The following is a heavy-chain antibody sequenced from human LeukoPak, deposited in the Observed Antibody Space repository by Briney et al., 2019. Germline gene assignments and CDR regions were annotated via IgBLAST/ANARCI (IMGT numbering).Heavy chain of an antibody. V-gene: IGHV3-23*01. J-gene: IGHJ5*02. CDR1: GFTFSSYA. D-gene: IGHD6-13*01. Sequence: GGSLRLSCAASGFTFSSYAMSWVRQAPEKGLEWVSAMSGSGGNTYYADSVKGRFTISRDNSKNTLYLQMNSLRAEDTAIYYCAKDADSSSWYNWFDPWGQGTLVTVSS. CDR3: AKDADSSSWYNWFDP. CDR2: MSGSGGNT.